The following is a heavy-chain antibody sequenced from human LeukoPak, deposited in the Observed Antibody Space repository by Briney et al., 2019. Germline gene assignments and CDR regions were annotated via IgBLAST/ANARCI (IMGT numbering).Heavy chain of an antibody. Sequence: GGSLRLFCAASGFTFSRYWMHWVRQAPGKGLVWVSRISPDGSRTTYADSVKGRFTISRDNSKNTLYLQMNSLRAEDTAVYYCATVVAALSDYWGQGTLVTVSS. CDR3: ATVVAALSDY. J-gene: IGHJ4*02. CDR2: ISPDGSRT. D-gene: IGHD2-15*01. V-gene: IGHV3-74*01. CDR1: GFTFSRYW.